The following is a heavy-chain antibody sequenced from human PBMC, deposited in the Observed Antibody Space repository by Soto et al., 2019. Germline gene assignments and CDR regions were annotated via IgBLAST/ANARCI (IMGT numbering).Heavy chain of an antibody. CDR1: GYTFTGYY. Sequence: ASVKVSCKASGYTFTGYYMHWVRQAPGQGLEWMGWINPNSGGTNYAQKFQGWVTMTRDTSISTAYMELSRLRSDDTAVYYCARAQYSSGWKNYYYYGMDVWGQGTTVTVSS. D-gene: IGHD6-19*01. V-gene: IGHV1-2*04. J-gene: IGHJ6*02. CDR2: INPNSGGT. CDR3: ARAQYSSGWKNYYYYGMDV.